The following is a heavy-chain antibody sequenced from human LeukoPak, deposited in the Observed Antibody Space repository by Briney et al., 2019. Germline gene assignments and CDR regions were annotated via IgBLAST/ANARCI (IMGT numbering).Heavy chain of an antibody. CDR3: ASRYFDY. V-gene: IGHV3-23*01. CDR2: ISNSGSST. D-gene: IGHD4-11*01. Sequence: GGSLRLSCAASGFTFSSDAMSWVRQAPGKGLEWVSGISNSGSSTNYADSVKGRFTISRDNSKNTLYLQMNSPRAEDTAVYYCASRYFDYWGQGTLVTVSS. J-gene: IGHJ4*02. CDR1: GFTFSSDA.